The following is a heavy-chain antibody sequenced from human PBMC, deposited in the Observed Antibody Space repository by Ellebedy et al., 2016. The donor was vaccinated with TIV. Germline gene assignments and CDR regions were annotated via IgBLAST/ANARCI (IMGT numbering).Heavy chain of an antibody. CDR3: ARIWFGDLFSPEGDV. Sequence: SETLSLXXTVSGGSISRSNYYWGWIRQPPGKGLEWIGNLYYTGSTFYNPSLKSRVTISVDTSRNQFSLNLSSVTTADTALYYCARIWFGDLFSPEGDVWGQGTTVTVSS. J-gene: IGHJ6*02. CDR2: LYYTGST. D-gene: IGHD3-10*01. CDR1: GGSISRSNYY. V-gene: IGHV4-39*01.